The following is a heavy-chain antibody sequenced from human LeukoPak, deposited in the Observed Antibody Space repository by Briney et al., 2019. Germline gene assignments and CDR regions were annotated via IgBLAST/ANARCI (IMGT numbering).Heavy chain of an antibody. Sequence: GGSLRLSCAASGFTVSSIYMSWVRQAPGKGLEWVSVLYSGGTTYYADSVKDRFIISRDKSKNTLYLQMNSLRSEDTAVYYCARLPSFGFLSGLGDYWGRETLVSVS. CDR3: ARLPSFGFLSGLGDY. V-gene: IGHV3-66*01. CDR1: GFTVSSIY. D-gene: IGHD1-26*01. J-gene: IGHJ4*02. CDR2: LYSGGTT.